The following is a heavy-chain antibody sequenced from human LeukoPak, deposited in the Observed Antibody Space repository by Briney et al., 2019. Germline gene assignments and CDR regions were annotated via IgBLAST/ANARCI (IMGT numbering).Heavy chain of an antibody. CDR1: GFTFSGYG. J-gene: IGHJ3*02. CDR2: IRNDGSSK. CDR3: AKDRGSYQLYAFGI. D-gene: IGHD2-2*01. Sequence: GGSLRLSCAASGFTFSGYGMHWVRQAPGKGLEWVAFIRNDGSSKYYADSVKGRFTISRDNSKNTLYLQMNSLRAEDTAVYYCAKDRGSYQLYAFGIWGQGTKVTVSS. V-gene: IGHV3-30*02.